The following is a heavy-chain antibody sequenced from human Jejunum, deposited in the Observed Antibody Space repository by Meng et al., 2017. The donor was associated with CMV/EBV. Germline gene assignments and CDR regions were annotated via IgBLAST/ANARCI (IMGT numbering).Heavy chain of an antibody. V-gene: IGHV3-66*02. Sequence: GFPVSSNSLSWFRQAPGKGLGWVSIISSGGTAYYADSVKGRFTISRDNSKNALSLQMGSLRAEDTAVYYCARQTVVAGSYYGMDVWGQGTTVTVSS. D-gene: IGHD2-2*01. J-gene: IGHJ6*02. CDR2: ISSGGTA. CDR1: GFPVSSNS. CDR3: ARQTVVAGSYYGMDV.